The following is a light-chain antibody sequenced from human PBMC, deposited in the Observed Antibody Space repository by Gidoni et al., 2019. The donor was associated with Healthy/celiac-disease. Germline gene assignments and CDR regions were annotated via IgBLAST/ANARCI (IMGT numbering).Light chain of an antibody. V-gene: IGLV1-44*01. CDR3: AAWDDSLNGVV. CDR1: TSNIGSNT. J-gene: IGLJ2*01. CDR2: SNN. Sequence: QSVLTQPPSASGTPAQRVTIPCSGRTSNIGSNTVNWYQQLPGTAPKLLIYSNNQRPSGVPDRFSGSKSGTSASLAISGLQSEDETDYYCAAWDDSLNGVVVGGGTKLTVL.